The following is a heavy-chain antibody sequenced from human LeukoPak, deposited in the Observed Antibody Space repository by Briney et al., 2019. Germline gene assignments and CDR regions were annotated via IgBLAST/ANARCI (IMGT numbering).Heavy chain of an antibody. D-gene: IGHD3-10*01. V-gene: IGHV3-74*01. Sequence: GGSLRLSCAASGFTFSTYWMQWVRQAPGKGLVWVSRINSDGSSTSYADSVKGRFTISRDNAKNTLYLQMNSLKTEDTAVYYCTRAHGLLWFGEFDYWGQGTLVTVSS. J-gene: IGHJ4*02. CDR3: TRAHGLLWFGEFDY. CDR1: GFTFSTYW. CDR2: INSDGSST.